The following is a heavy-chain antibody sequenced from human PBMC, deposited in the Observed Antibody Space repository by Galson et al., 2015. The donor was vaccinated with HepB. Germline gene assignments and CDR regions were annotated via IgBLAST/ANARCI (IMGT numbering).Heavy chain of an antibody. CDR2: INHSGST. D-gene: IGHD3-22*01. CDR3: ARGRVTTIVVVNYYYYYMDV. J-gene: IGHJ6*03. Sequence: ETLSLTCAVYGGSFSGYHWSWIRQPPGKGLEWIGEINHSGSTNYNPPLKSRVTISVDTSKNQFSLKLSSVTAADTAVYYCARGRVTTIVVVNYYYYYMDVWGKGTTVTVPS. CDR1: GGSFSGYH. V-gene: IGHV4-34*01.